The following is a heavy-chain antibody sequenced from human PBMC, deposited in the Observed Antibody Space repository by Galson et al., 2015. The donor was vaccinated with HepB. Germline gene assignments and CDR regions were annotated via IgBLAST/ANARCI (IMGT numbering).Heavy chain of an antibody. CDR3: ARDQDPHPSAKSSGWSDY. CDR1: GFTFSSYS. J-gene: IGHJ4*02. CDR2: ISSSSSYI. Sequence: SLRLSCAASGFTFSSYSMNWVRQAPGKGLEWVSSISSSSSYIYYADSVKGRFTISRDNAKSSLYLQMNSLRAEDTAVYYCARDQDPHPSAKSSGWSDYWGQGTLVTVSS. V-gene: IGHV3-21*01. D-gene: IGHD6-19*01.